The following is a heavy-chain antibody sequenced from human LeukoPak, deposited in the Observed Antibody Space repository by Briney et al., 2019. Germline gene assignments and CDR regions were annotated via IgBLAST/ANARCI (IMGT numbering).Heavy chain of an antibody. CDR3: ARVTYGSGTYGAFDY. Sequence: GGTLRLSCAASGFTFSSHGMSWVRQAPGKGPEWVSTISGSGDNTYYADSVKGRFTISRDNSKNTLYLQMNSLRAEDTAVYYCARVTYGSGTYGAFDYWGQGTLVTVSS. CDR2: ISGSGDNT. CDR1: GFTFSSHG. J-gene: IGHJ4*02. D-gene: IGHD3-10*01. V-gene: IGHV3-23*01.